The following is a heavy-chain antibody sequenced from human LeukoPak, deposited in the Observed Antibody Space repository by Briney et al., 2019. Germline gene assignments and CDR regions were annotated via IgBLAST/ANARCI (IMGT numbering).Heavy chain of an antibody. V-gene: IGHV3-23*01. J-gene: IGHJ3*02. CDR3: AKDMNYYDSSGYRRRGAFDI. D-gene: IGHD3-22*01. CDR1: GFTFSSYA. Sequence: GGSLRLSCAASGFTFSSYAMSWVRQAPGKGLEWGSGISGSGGSTYYADSVKGGFTISRDNSKTTLYLQMNSLRAEDTAVYYCAKDMNYYDSSGYRRRGAFDIWGQGTMVTVSS. CDR2: ISGSGGST.